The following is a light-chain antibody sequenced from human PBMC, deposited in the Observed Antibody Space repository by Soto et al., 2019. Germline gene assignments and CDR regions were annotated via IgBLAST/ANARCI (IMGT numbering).Light chain of an antibody. J-gene: IGKJ1*01. CDR1: QSISSW. CDR2: DAS. V-gene: IGKV1-5*01. Sequence: DIQMTQSPSTLSASVGDRVTITCRASQSISSWLAWYQQKPGKAPKLLIYDASSLESGVPSRFSGSGSGTEFTLTISSLQPDDFATYYCQQYNSYSQTFGQLTKVDIK. CDR3: QQYNSYSQT.